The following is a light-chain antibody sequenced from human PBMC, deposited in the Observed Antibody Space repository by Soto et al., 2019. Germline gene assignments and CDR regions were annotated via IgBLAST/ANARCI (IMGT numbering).Light chain of an antibody. CDR2: GAS. CDR3: QQYNNWPRT. V-gene: IGKV3-15*01. CDR1: QSVSSN. Sequence: EIVMPQSPATLSVSQGEIATLSCRASQSVSSNLAWYQQKPGQAPRLLIYGASTRATGIPARVSGSGSGTEFTLTISSLKSEDFAVYYCQQYNNWPRTFGQGTKLEIK. J-gene: IGKJ2*01.